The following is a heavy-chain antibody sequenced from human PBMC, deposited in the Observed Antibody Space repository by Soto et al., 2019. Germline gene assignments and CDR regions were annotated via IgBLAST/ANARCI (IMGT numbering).Heavy chain of an antibody. CDR1: GFTFDDYA. CDR2: ISWNSGSI. Sequence: GGSLRLSCAASGFTFDDYAMHWVRQAPGKGLEWVSGISWNSGSIGYADSVKGRFTISRDNAKNSLYLQMNSLRAEDTALYYCAKAHGGVDFWSGYLGNWYFDLWGRGTLVTVSS. V-gene: IGHV3-9*01. D-gene: IGHD3-3*01. J-gene: IGHJ2*01. CDR3: AKAHGGVDFWSGYLGNWYFDL.